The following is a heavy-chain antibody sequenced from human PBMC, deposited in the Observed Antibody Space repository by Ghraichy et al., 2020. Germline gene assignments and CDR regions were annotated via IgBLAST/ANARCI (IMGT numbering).Heavy chain of an antibody. J-gene: IGHJ4*02. CDR1: GGSFSGYY. CDR3: ARGKRRIRSYYDSSDYYYFDY. V-gene: IGHV4-34*01. D-gene: IGHD3-22*01. Sequence: SETLSLTCAVYGGSFSGYYWSWIRQPPGKGLEWIGEINHSGSTNYNPSLKSRVTISVDTSKNQFSLKLSSVTAADTAVYYCARGKRRIRSYYDSSDYYYFDYWGQGTLVTVSS. CDR2: INHSGST.